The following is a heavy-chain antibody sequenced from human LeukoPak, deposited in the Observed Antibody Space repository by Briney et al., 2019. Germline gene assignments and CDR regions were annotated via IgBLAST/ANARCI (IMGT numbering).Heavy chain of an antibody. Sequence: SETLSLTCAVYGGSFSGYYWSWIRQPPGKGLEWVGEINHSGSTNYNPSLKSRVSISVDTSKNQFSLKLSSVTAADTAVYYCARGSLHYYYDSSGYFDYWGQGTLVTVSS. CDR3: ARGSLHYYYDSSGYFDY. J-gene: IGHJ4*02. D-gene: IGHD3-22*01. CDR2: INHSGST. V-gene: IGHV4-34*01. CDR1: GGSFSGYY.